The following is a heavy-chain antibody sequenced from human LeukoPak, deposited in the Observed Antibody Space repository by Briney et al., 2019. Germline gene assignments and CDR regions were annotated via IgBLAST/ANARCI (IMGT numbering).Heavy chain of an antibody. CDR1: GFTFSSYW. CDR2: IKQDGREK. Sequence: GGSLRLSCAASGFTFSSYWMSWVRQAPGKGLEWVAHIKQDGREKYYVDSVKGRFTISRDNAKNSLYLQMNSLRAEDTAVYYCARCHFYYDSSGYYSGFDYWGQGTLVTVSS. V-gene: IGHV3-7*01. CDR3: ARCHFYYDSSGYYSGFDY. D-gene: IGHD3-22*01. J-gene: IGHJ4*02.